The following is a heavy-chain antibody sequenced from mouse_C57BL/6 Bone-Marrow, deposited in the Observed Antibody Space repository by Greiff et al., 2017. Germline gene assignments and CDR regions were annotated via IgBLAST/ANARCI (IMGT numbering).Heavy chain of an antibody. Sequence: VMLVESGPELVKPGASVKISCKASGYAFSSSWMNWVKQRPGKGLEWIGRIYPGDGDTNYNGKFKGKATLTADKSSSTAYMQLSSLTSEDSAVYFCARLSYFSWFAYWGQGTLVTVSA. CDR3: ARLSYFSWFAY. D-gene: IGHD1-1*01. CDR2: IYPGDGDT. CDR1: GYAFSSSW. J-gene: IGHJ3*01. V-gene: IGHV1-82*01.